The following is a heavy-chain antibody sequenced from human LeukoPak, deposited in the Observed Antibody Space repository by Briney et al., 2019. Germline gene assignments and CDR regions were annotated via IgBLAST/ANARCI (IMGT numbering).Heavy chain of an antibody. CDR3: ARGRDDSSGYFYFGY. CDR1: GGSISSSSYY. CDR2: IYYSGST. J-gene: IGHJ4*02. D-gene: IGHD3-22*01. V-gene: IGHV4-39*01. Sequence: SETLSLTCTVSGGSISSSSYYWGWIRQPPGKGLEWIGSIYYSGSTYYNPSLKSRVTISVDTSKNQFSLKLSSVTAADTAVYYCARGRDDSSGYFYFGYWGQGTLVTVSS.